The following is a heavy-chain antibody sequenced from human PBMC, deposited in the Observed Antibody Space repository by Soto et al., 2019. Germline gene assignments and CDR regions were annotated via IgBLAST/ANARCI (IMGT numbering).Heavy chain of an antibody. CDR3: AKDMKALLTGYAYY. CDR1: GFTLTAYA. V-gene: IGHV3-23*01. D-gene: IGHD3-9*01. Sequence: GGSLRLSCVASGFTLTAYAMNWVRQPPGKGLEWVSAMSGGMGDSTYYADSVKGRFTISRDNSKNTLYLQMNSLRAEDTAVYYCAKDMKALLTGYAYYWGQGTLVTVSS. CDR2: MSGGMGDST. J-gene: IGHJ4*02.